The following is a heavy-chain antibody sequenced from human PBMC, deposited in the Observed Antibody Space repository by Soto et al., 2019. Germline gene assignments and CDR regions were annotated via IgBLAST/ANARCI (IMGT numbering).Heavy chain of an antibody. Sequence: SLRLSCTASGFTFGDYAMSWVRQAPGKGLEWVGFIRSKAYGGTTEYAASVKGRFTISRDDSKSIAYLQMNSLKTEDTAVYYCTRGPYSYVYYYYGMDVWGQGTTVTVSS. D-gene: IGHD5-18*01. J-gene: IGHJ6*02. CDR2: IRSKAYGGTT. V-gene: IGHV3-49*04. CDR1: GFTFGDYA. CDR3: TRGPYSYVYYYYGMDV.